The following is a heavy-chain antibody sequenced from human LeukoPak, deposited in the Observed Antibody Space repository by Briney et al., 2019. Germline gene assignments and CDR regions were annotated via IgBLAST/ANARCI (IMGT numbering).Heavy chain of an antibody. CDR2: INAGNGNT. CDR3: ATSDSSGYYRPTGDAFDI. D-gene: IGHD3-22*01. Sequence: ASVKVSCKASGYTFTSYAMHWVRQAPGQRLEWMGWINAGNGNTKYSQEFQGRVTITRDTSASTAYMELSSLRSEDMAVYYCATSDSSGYYRPTGDAFDIWGQGTMVTVSS. V-gene: IGHV1-3*03. J-gene: IGHJ3*02. CDR1: GYTFTSYA.